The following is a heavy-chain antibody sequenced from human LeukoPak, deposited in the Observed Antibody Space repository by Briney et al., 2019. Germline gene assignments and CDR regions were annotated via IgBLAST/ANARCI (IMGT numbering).Heavy chain of an antibody. CDR3: VREGGSGSYSEY. J-gene: IGHJ4*02. D-gene: IGHD3-10*01. Sequence: GGSLRLSCAASGFTVSSNYMSWVRQAPGKGLEWVSYISNSGSSIYYAGSVEGRFTVSRDNAKTSLYLQMNSLRAEDTAVYYCVREGGSGSYSEYWGQGTLVTVSS. V-gene: IGHV3-48*01. CDR2: ISNSGSSI. CDR1: GFTVSSNY.